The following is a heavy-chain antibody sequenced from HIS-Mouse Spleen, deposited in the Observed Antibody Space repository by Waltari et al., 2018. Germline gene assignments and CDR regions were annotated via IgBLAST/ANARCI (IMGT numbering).Heavy chain of an antibody. D-gene: IGHD6-19*01. CDR2: IDWDDDK. V-gene: IGHV2-70*15. J-gene: IGHJ4*02. CDR1: GFSLSTSGMC. Sequence: QVTLRESGPALLKPTQTLTLTCTFSGFSLSTSGMCVSWIRQPPGKALEWLARIDWDDDKDYSTTLKTRLTISRDTSKNQVVLTMTNMDPLDTATYYCARIAEGYTSGWYAFDYWGQGTLVTVSS. CDR3: ARIAEGYTSGWYAFDY.